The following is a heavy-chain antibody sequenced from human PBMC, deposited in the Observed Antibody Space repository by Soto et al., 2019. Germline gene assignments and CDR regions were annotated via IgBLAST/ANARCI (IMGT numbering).Heavy chain of an antibody. D-gene: IGHD6-6*01. J-gene: IGHJ4*02. CDR3: ARVGGQLVPGFDY. CDR2: ISSSSSYI. Sequence: EMQLVESGGGQVKPGGSLRLSCAASGFTFSSYSMNWVRQAPGKGLEWVSSISSSSSYIYYADSVKGRFTISRDNAKNSLYLQMNSLRAEDTAVYYCARVGGQLVPGFDYWGQGTLVTVSS. CDR1: GFTFSSYS. V-gene: IGHV3-21*01.